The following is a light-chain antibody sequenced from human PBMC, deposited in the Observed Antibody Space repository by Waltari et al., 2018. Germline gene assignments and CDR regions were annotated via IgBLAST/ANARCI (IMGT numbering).Light chain of an antibody. CDR1: QSVLYSSNNKNY. CDR2: GAS. J-gene: IGKJ4*01. Sequence: DIVMTQSADSLAVSLGERATINCKSSQSVLYSSNNKNYLAWYQQKPGQPPKLLIYGASTRESGVPDRFTGSGSGTDFTLTISSLQAEDVAVYYCQQYYSIPLTFGGGTTVEIK. CDR3: QQYYSIPLT. V-gene: IGKV4-1*01.